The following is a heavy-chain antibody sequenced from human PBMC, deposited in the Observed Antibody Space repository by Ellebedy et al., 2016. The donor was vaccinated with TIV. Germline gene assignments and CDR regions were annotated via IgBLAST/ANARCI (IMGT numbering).Heavy chain of an antibody. J-gene: IGHJ3*02. V-gene: IGHV3-33*08. Sequence: GESLKISXAASGFTFSSFAMSWVRQAPGKGLEWVAVIWYDGSNKYYADSVKGRFTISRDNSKNTLYLQMNSLRAEDTAVYYCARDIRWELLGDDAFDIWGQGTMVTVSS. CDR3: ARDIRWELLGDDAFDI. CDR2: IWYDGSNK. CDR1: GFTFSSFA. D-gene: IGHD1-26*01.